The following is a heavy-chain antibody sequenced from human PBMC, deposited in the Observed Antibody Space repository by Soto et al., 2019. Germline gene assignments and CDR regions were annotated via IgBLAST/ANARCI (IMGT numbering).Heavy chain of an antibody. Sequence: PGGSLRLSCEASGFTFRSYEMNWVRQAPGKGLEWVSYISSSGSTKYYADSVKGRFTISRDNSKNTLYLQVNSLRAEDTAVYFCAKESKYSYGQNYFDYWGQGTLVTVSS. J-gene: IGHJ4*02. CDR2: ISSSGSTK. D-gene: IGHD5-18*01. V-gene: IGHV3-23*01. CDR3: AKESKYSYGQNYFDY. CDR1: GFTFRSYE.